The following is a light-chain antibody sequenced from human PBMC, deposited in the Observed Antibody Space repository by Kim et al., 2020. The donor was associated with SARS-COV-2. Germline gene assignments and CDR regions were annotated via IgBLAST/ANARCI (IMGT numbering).Light chain of an antibody. CDR1: SSDVGSYHY. V-gene: IGLV2-14*03. J-gene: IGLJ1*01. CDR2: AVS. Sequence: ITSPSSTPSSDVGSYHYVSWYQHHPGQPPKLMIYAVSNRPSGVSNRFSGSKSGNTASLTISGLQAEDEADYYCSSYTRSSTNYVFGTGTKVTVL. CDR3: SSYTRSSTNYV.